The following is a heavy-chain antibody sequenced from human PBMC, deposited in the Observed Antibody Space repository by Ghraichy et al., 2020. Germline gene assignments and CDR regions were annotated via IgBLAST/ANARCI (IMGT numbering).Heavy chain of an antibody. D-gene: IGHD4-23*01. CDR2: INHSGNT. V-gene: IGHV4-4*02. Sequence: TLSLTCTVSGGSISSDKWYTWVRQPPGKGLEWIGEINHSGNTGYRPSLKGRATVSVDKPNNQFSLKLNSVTAADAAGYYCATRPIRAVSGGLDSWGQGNLITVSS. CDR1: GGSISSDKW. J-gene: IGHJ4*02. CDR3: ATRPIRAVSGGLDS.